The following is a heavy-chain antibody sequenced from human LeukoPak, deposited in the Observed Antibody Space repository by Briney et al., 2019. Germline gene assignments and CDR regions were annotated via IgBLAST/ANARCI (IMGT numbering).Heavy chain of an antibody. D-gene: IGHD6-13*01. CDR3: ARDKAAAGVDAFDI. V-gene: IGHV1-18*01. CDR2: ISAYNGNT. CDR1: GYTFTSYG. Sequence: GASVKVSCKASGYTFTSYGISWVRQAPGQGLEWMGWISAYNGNTNYAQKLQGRVTMTTDTSTSTAYMELRSLRSDDTAVYYCARDKAAAGVDAFDIWGQGTMVTVSS. J-gene: IGHJ3*02.